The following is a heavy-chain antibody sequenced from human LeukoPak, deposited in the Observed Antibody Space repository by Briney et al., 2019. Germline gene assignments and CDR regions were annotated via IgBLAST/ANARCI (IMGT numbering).Heavy chain of an antibody. J-gene: IGHJ4*02. CDR1: GYSFTSYW. CDR2: IYPGESDT. Sequence: GEALKISCKGSGYSFTSYWIGWVRPMPGKGLEWMGIIYPGESDTRYSPSFQGQVTISADKSISTAYLQWSSLKASDTAMYYCARPAFCSGGSCYDYWGQGTLVTVSS. V-gene: IGHV5-51*01. D-gene: IGHD2-15*01. CDR3: ARPAFCSGGSCYDY.